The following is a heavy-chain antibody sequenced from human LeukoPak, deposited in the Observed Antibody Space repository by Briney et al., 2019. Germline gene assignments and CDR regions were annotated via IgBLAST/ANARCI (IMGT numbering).Heavy chain of an antibody. CDR3: ARDRMETAMVFSWFDI. D-gene: IGHD5-18*01. V-gene: IGHV1-18*01. Sequence: GASVKVSCKASGYTFTSYGISWVRQAPGQGLEWMGWISAHNGNTNYAQKLQGRVTMTTDTSTSTAYMELRSLRSDDTAVYYCARDRMETAMVFSWFDIWGQGTMVTVSS. CDR2: ISAHNGNT. J-gene: IGHJ3*02. CDR1: GYTFTSYG.